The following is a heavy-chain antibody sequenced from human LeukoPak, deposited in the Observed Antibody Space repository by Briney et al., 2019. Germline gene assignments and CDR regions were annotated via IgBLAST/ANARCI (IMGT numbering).Heavy chain of an antibody. CDR1: GFXFSIYW. CDR3: ARGDDNLAYDY. Sequence: GGSLRLSCAASGFXFSIYWSWVRQAPGKGLEWVANIKQDGSEKYYVDSVKGRFTISGDNAKNSLYLQMNSLRAEDTAVYYCARGDDNLAYDYWGQGTLVTVSS. D-gene: IGHD1-1*01. V-gene: IGHV3-7*05. J-gene: IGHJ4*02. CDR2: IKQDGSEK.